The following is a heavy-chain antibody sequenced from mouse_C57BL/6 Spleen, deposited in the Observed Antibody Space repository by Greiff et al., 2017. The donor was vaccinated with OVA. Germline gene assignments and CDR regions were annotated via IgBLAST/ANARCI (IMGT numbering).Heavy chain of an antibody. CDR3: ANTVVATDYAMDY. CDR1: GYTFTSYW. D-gene: IGHD1-1*01. CDR2: IHPNSGST. J-gene: IGHJ4*01. Sequence: VQLQQPGAELVKPGASVKLSCKASGYTFTSYWMHWVKQRPGQGLEWIGMIHPNSGSTNYNEKFKSKATLTVDKSSSTAYMQRSSLTSEDSAVYYCANTVVATDYAMDYWGQGTSVTVSS. V-gene: IGHV1-64*01.